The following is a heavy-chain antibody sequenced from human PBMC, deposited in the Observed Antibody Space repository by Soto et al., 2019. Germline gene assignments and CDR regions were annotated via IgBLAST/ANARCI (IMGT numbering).Heavy chain of an antibody. CDR3: AREGRDVCEVNYFDY. CDR1: GFTFSSCS. D-gene: IGHD3-22*01. V-gene: IGHV3-48*02. J-gene: IGHJ4*02. CDR2: ISSSSSPI. Sequence: EVQLVESGGGLVQPGGSLRLSCAASGFTFSSCSMNWVRQAPGKGLEWVSYISSSSSPIYYADSVKGRFTISRYNGKHSLNLQMNSLRDEDTAVYYCAREGRDVCEVNYFDYWGQGTLVTLSS.